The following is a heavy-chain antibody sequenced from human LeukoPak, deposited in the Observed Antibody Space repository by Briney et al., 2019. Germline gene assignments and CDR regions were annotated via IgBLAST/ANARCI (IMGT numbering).Heavy chain of an antibody. CDR1: GFTVSSNY. V-gene: IGHV3-66*01. D-gene: IGHD5-18*01. J-gene: IGHJ6*03. CDR2: IYSGGST. Sequence: PGGSLRLSCAASGFTVSSNYMSWVRQAPGKGLEWVSVIYSGGSTYYADSVKGRFTISRDNSKNTLYLQMNSLRAEDTAVYYCARDLSGYSYGYDYYYYYMDVWGKGTTVTISS. CDR3: ARDLSGYSYGYDYYYYYMDV.